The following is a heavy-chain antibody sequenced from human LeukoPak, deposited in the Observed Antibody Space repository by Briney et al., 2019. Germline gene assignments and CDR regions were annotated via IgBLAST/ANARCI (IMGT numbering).Heavy chain of an antibody. V-gene: IGHV3-23*01. CDR3: AKAAYSGYDAGYYFDY. J-gene: IGHJ4*02. CDR2: ISGSGGST. CDR1: GFTFSNYG. D-gene: IGHD5-12*01. Sequence: GGSLRLSCAASGFTFSNYGMTWVRQAPGKGLEWVSAISGSGGSTYYADSVKGRFTISRDNSKNTLYLQMNSLRAEDTAVYYCAKAAYSGYDAGYYFDYWGQGTLVTVSS.